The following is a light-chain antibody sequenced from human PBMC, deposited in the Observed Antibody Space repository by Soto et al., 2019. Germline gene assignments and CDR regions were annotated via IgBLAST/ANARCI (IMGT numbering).Light chain of an antibody. CDR1: QRVSSAY. V-gene: IGKV3-20*01. CDR2: GAS. J-gene: IGKJ3*01. Sequence: EIVLTQSPGTLSLSPGERATLSCRASQRVSSAYLAWYQQKPGQAPRLLMYGASSRATGTPDRFSGSGSGTDFTLTISRLEPDDLAVSYCQPYDNWGTVGPGTKVDIK. CDR3: QPYDNWGT.